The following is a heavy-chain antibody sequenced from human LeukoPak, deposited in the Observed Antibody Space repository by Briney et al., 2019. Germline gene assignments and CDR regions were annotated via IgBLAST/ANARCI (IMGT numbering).Heavy chain of an antibody. Sequence: SGTLSLTCGVSGGSISTTNWWTWVRQPPGEGLEWIGEVHLSGRTHYNPSLESRVTMSVDTSENHISLRLTSVTAADTAVYYCAREGGPYRPLDYSGQGTLVTVSS. V-gene: IGHV4-4*02. CDR1: GGSISTTNW. CDR2: VHLSGRT. CDR3: AREGGPYRPLDY. J-gene: IGHJ4*02.